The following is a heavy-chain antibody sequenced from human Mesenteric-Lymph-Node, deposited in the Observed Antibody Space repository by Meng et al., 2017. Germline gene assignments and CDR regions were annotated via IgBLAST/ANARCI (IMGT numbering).Heavy chain of an antibody. CDR3: VRTIGGADIVVVPAAYYFDY. CDR1: GGSFSGYY. D-gene: IGHD2-2*01. J-gene: IGHJ4*02. CDR2: INHSGST. Sequence: QVQLQQWGAGLLKPPETLSLTCAVHGGSFSGYYWSWIRQPPGKGLEWIGEINHSGSTNYNPSLKSRVTISVDTSKNQFSLKLSSVTAADTAVYYCVRTIGGADIVVVPAAYYFDYWGQGTLVTVSS. V-gene: IGHV4-34*01.